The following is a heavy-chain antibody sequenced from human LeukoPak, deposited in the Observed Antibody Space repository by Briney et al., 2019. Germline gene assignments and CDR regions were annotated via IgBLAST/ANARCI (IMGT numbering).Heavy chain of an antibody. J-gene: IGHJ5*02. CDR1: GGSFSGYY. V-gene: IGHV4-34*01. D-gene: IGHD6-13*01. CDR2: INHSGST. Sequence: SSETLSLTCAVYGGSFSGYYWSWIRQPPGKGLEWIGEINHSGSTNYNPSLKSRVTISVDTSKNQFSLKLSSVTAADTAVYYCARYLQQLSGFDPWGQGTLVTVSS. CDR3: ARYLQQLSGFDP.